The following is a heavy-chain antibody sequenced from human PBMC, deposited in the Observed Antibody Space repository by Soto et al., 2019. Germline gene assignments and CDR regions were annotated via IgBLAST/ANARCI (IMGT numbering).Heavy chain of an antibody. CDR1: GYTFTSYY. V-gene: IGHV1-46*03. CDR2: INPSGGGT. Sequence: ASVKVSCKASGYTFTSYYMHWVRQAPGQGLEWMGIINPSGGGTSYAQKFQGRVTMTRDTSTSTVYMELSSLRSEDTAVYYCARGYCSGGSCYLYYFDYWGQGTLVTVSS. J-gene: IGHJ4*02. CDR3: ARGYCSGGSCYLYYFDY. D-gene: IGHD2-15*01.